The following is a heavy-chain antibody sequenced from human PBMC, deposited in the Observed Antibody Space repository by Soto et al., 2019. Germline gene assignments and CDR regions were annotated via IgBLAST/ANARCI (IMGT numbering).Heavy chain of an antibody. CDR2: IWYDGSNK. CDR1: GFTFSSYG. Sequence: PGGSLRLSCAASGFTFSSYGMHWVRQAPGKGLDWVAVIWYDGSNKYYADSVKGRFTISRDNSKNTLYLQMNSLRAEDTAVYYCARENIAAAGTYFYYYGMDVWGQGTTVTVSS. V-gene: IGHV3-33*01. D-gene: IGHD6-13*01. CDR3: ARENIAAAGTYFYYYGMDV. J-gene: IGHJ6*02.